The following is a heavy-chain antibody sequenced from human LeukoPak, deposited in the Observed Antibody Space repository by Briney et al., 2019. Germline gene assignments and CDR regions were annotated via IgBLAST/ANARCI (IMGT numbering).Heavy chain of an antibody. V-gene: IGHV3-21*01. CDR1: GFTFSSYS. CDR2: ISSSSSYI. D-gene: IGHD3-22*01. J-gene: IGHJ4*02. CDR3: ARAASPYYYDSSGYYSAHFDY. Sequence: GGSLRLSCAASGFTFSSYSMNWVRQAPGKGLEWVSSISSSSSYIYYADSVKGRFTISRDNAKNSLYLQMNSLRAEDTAVYYCARAASPYYYDSSGYYSAHFDYWGQGTLVTVSS.